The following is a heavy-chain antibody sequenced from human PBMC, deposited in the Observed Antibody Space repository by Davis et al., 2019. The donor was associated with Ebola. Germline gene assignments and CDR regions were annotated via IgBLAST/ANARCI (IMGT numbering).Heavy chain of an antibody. CDR3: AGGVVVPAAGFDP. CDR1: GGSISSSSYY. Sequence: PSETLSLTCTVSGGSISSSSYYWGWIRQPPGKGLEWIGEIDHSGRTTWNASLKSRVTISVDTSKNQFSLKLSSVTAADTAVYYCAGGVVVPAAGFDPWGQGTLVTVSS. V-gene: IGHV4-39*07. J-gene: IGHJ5*02. D-gene: IGHD2-2*01. CDR2: IDHSGRT.